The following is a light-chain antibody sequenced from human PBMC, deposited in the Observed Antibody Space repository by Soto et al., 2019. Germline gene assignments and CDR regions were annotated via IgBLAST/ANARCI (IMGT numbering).Light chain of an antibody. CDR2: EVS. Sequence: QSALTQPASVSGSPGQSLTISCTGTNSDVGGYNYVSWYQQHPGKAPKLMIFEVSNRPSGVPNRFSGSKSGNTAFLTISGLRAEDEADYHCKSYTKSTILHLVFGTGTKV. CDR3: KSYTKSTILHLV. CDR1: NSDVGGYNY. J-gene: IGLJ1*01. V-gene: IGLV2-14*01.